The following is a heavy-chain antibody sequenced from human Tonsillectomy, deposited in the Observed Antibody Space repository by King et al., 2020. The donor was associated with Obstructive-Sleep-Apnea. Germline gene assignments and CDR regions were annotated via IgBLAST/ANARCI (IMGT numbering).Heavy chain of an antibody. CDR3: ARGLRYTAMAFYYYYGMDV. CDR2: INHSGST. J-gene: IGHJ6*02. CDR1: GGSFSGYY. V-gene: IGHV4-34*01. D-gene: IGHD5-18*01. Sequence: VQLQQWGAGLLKPSETLSLTCAVYGGSFSGYYWSWIRHPPGKGLEWIGEINHSGSTNYNPSLKSRVTISVDTSKNQFSLKLSSVTAADTAVYYCARGLRYTAMAFYYYYGMDVWGQGTTVTVSS.